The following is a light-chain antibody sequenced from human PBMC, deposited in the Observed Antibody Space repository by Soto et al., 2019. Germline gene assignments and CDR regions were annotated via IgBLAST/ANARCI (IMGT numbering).Light chain of an antibody. CDR3: QQSYSIPRT. CDR2: AAS. Sequence: DIQMTQFPSSLSVSVGDRVTITCRASQSISNYLNWYQQKEGKAPKVLIYAASTLQSGVPSRFSGSGSGTDFTLTISSLQPEDYATYYCQQSYSIPRTFDQGTQLEI. J-gene: IGKJ2*01. V-gene: IGKV1-39*01. CDR1: QSISNY.